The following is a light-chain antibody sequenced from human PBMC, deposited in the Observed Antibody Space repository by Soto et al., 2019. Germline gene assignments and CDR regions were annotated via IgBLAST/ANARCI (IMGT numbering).Light chain of an antibody. J-gene: IGKJ2*01. CDR1: QSVSSSY. V-gene: IGKV3D-20*01. CDR2: DAS. CDR3: QQYGSSPYT. Sequence: EIVLTQSPATLSLSPGERATLSCGASQSVSSSYLAWYQQKPGLAPRLLIYDASSRATGIPDRFSGSGSGTDFTLTISRLEPEDFAVDYCQQYGSSPYTFGQGTNLEIK.